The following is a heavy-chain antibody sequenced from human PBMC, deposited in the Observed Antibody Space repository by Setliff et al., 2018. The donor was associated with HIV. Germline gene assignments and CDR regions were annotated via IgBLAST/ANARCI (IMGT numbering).Heavy chain of an antibody. Sequence: GGSLRLSCAATGFTFSSYVLHWVRQAPGKGLEWVAVMSTGGDIKIYADSVKGRFTISRDNSKNTLYLQMNSLRAEDTAVYYCAKDLVTTTGPDYWGQGTLVTVSS. CDR1: GFTFSSYV. J-gene: IGHJ4*02. D-gene: IGHD1-1*01. V-gene: IGHV3-30*18. CDR2: MSTGGDIK. CDR3: AKDLVTTTGPDY.